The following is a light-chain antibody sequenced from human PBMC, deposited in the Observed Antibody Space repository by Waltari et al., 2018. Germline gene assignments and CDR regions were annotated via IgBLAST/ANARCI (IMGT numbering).Light chain of an antibody. CDR3: QQYNNWPPYT. Sequence: ETVMTQSPATLSVSPGERATLSCRASQSVSRNLAWYQQKPGQAPRLLIYGASTRATGIPARFSGSGSGTEFTLTISSLQSEDFAVYYCQQYNNWPPYTFGQGTKLEI. CDR1: QSVSRN. CDR2: GAS. J-gene: IGKJ2*01. V-gene: IGKV3-15*01.